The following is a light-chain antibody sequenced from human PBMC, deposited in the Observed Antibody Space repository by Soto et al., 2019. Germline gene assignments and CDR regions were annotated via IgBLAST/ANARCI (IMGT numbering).Light chain of an antibody. V-gene: IGKV1-5*03. CDR2: KAS. Sequence: DIPMTHSPSILSASVSHIVSITCRASQSISSWLAWYQQKPGKAPKLLIYKASSLESGVPSRFSGSGSGTEFTLTISSLQPDDFATYYCQQYNSYLYTFGQGTRLEI. CDR3: QQYNSYLYT. CDR1: QSISSW. J-gene: IGKJ5*01.